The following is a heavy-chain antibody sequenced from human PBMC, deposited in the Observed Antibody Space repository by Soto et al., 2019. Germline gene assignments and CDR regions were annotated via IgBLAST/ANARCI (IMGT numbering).Heavy chain of an antibody. Sequence: SGPTLVNPTQTLTLTCTFSGFSLSTSGVGVGWIRQPPGKALEWLALIYWNDDKRYSPSLKSRLTITKDTSKNQVVLTMTNMDPVDTATYYCAHRYYDILTGYYSDAFDIWGQGTMVTVSS. J-gene: IGHJ3*02. D-gene: IGHD3-9*01. V-gene: IGHV2-5*01. CDR1: GFSLSTSGVG. CDR3: AHRYYDILTGYYSDAFDI. CDR2: IYWNDDK.